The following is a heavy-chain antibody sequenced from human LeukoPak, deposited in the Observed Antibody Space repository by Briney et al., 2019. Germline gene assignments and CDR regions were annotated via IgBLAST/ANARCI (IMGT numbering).Heavy chain of an antibody. J-gene: IGHJ4*02. V-gene: IGHV4-4*07. Sequence: PSETLSLTCTVSGGSITTYYWSWIRQPAGKGLEWIGRMYSGSTNYSPSLKSRVTMSVDTSKNQFYLKLTSVTAADTAVYYCARSDCSRGGCPSFEYWGQGFLVTVSP. CDR2: MYSGST. CDR3: ARSDCSRGGCPSFEY. D-gene: IGHD2-15*01. CDR1: GGSITTYY.